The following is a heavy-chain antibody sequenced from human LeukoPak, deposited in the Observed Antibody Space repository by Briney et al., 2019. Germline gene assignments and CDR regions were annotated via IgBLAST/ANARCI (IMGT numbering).Heavy chain of an antibody. J-gene: IGHJ4*02. CDR3: ASREASERWELPNRPAYFDY. D-gene: IGHD1-26*01. V-gene: IGHV4-4*07. CDR2: IYTSGST. Sequence: SETLSLTCTVSGGSISSYYWSWIRQPAGKGLEWIGRIYTSGSTNYNPSLKSRVTMSVDTSKNQFSLNLSSVTAADTAVYYCASREASERWELPNRPAYFDYWGQGTLVTVSS. CDR1: GGSISSYY.